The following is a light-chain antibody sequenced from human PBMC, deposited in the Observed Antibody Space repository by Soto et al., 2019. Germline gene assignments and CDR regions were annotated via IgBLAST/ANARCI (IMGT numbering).Light chain of an antibody. CDR1: QSVSSN. V-gene: IGKV3-15*01. CDR2: GAS. Sequence: EKVMTQSPVTLSVSPGERATLSCRASQSVSSNLAWYQQKPGQAPRLLLYGASTRATGIPARFSGTGSGTEFTLTISSLQSEDFAVYYCQQFSNWPYSFGQGTKLEIK. CDR3: QQFSNWPYS. J-gene: IGKJ2*03.